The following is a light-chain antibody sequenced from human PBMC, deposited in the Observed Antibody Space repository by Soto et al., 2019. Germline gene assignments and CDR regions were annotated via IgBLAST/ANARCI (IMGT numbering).Light chain of an antibody. V-gene: IGLV2-14*01. J-gene: IGLJ3*02. CDR3: SSYTSSISWV. CDR1: SSDVGGYNY. CDR2: EVS. Sequence: QSALTRPASVSGSPGQSITISCTGTSSDVGGYNYVSWYQQHPGKAPKLMIYEVSNRPSGVSNRFSGSKSGNTASLTISGLQAEDEADYYCSSYTSSISWVFGGGTKLTVL.